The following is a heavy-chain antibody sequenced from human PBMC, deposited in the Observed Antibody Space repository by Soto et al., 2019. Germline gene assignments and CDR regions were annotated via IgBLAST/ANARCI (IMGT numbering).Heavy chain of an antibody. Sequence: PGGSLRLSCAASGFNFNNFAFNWVRQAPGRGLEWVSTVTVTGETTYYADSVRGRFTISRDNSRSTLFLQMNSLRAEDTAVYYCARSGFYFSACYPYYYYVYVWGKGTTVTVS. CDR2: VTVTGETT. D-gene: IGHD3-22*01. V-gene: IGHV3-23*01. J-gene: IGHJ6*03. CDR3: ARSGFYFSACYPYYYYVYV. CDR1: GFNFNNFA.